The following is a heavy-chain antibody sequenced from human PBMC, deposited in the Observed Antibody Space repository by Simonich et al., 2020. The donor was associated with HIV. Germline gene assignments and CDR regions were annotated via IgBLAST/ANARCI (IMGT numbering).Heavy chain of an antibody. CDR1: GFTMRSYW. CDR3: RIPVAGTSDY. J-gene: IGHJ4*02. D-gene: IGHD6-19*01. V-gene: IGHV3-7*01. CDR2: IKQDGSTK. Sequence: EVQVVESGGGLVQPGGSLRLSCAVSGFTMRSYWMSWVRQAPGKGLEWVATIKQDGSTKHYGDSVKGRFTISRDNAKNSLYLQMNSLRAEDTAVYYCRIPVAGTSDYWGQGTLVTVSS.